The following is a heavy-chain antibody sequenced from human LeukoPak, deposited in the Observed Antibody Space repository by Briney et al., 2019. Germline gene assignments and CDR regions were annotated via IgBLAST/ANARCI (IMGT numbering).Heavy chain of an antibody. D-gene: IGHD3-22*01. J-gene: IGHJ6*03. Sequence: SVKVSCKASGGTFSSYAISWVRQAPGQGLEWMGGIIPIFGTANYAQKFQGRVTITTDESTSTAYMELSSLRSEDTAVYYCARASASYDSSGYPVPDYYYYMDVWGKGTTVTVSS. V-gene: IGHV1-69*05. CDR1: GGTFSSYA. CDR3: ARASASYDSSGYPVPDYYYYMDV. CDR2: IIPIFGTA.